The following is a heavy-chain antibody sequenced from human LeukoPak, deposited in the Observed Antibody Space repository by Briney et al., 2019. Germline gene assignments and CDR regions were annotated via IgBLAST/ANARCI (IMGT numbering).Heavy chain of an antibody. Sequence: PSETLSLTCTVSGGSISRSSYYWGWIRQPPGKGLEWIGTIYYSGSTYYNPSLKSRVTISVDTSKNQFSLKLSSVTAADTAVYYCARDSPGPYCGGDCLQDYWGQGTLVTVSS. D-gene: IGHD2-21*02. V-gene: IGHV4-39*02. CDR1: GGSISRSSYY. J-gene: IGHJ4*02. CDR3: ARDSPGPYCGGDCLQDY. CDR2: IYYSGST.